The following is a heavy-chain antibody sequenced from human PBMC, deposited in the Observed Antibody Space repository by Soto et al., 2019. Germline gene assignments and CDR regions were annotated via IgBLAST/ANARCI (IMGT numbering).Heavy chain of an antibody. CDR3: GRDSSYTSGNYFTYYPYPLAV. D-gene: IGHD3-10*01. J-gene: IGHJ6*02. V-gene: IGHV5-10-1*01. CDR1: GYIFTNYW. CDR2: VDPTDSYS. Sequence: PGEALKISCKGSGYIFTNYWITLGRQMPGKGLEWLGRVDPTDSYSNYSPSFQGHVTISADKSISTAYLQWSSLKASDTAMYHCGRDSSYTSGNYFTYYPYPLAVWGQGTTVTVSS.